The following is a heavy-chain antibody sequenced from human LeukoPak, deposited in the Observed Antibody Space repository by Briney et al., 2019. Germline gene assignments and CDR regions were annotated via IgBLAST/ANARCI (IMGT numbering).Heavy chain of an antibody. CDR1: GGTFSSYA. Sequence: SVKVSCKASGGTFSSYAISWVRQAPGQGLEWMGRIIPILGIANYAQKFQGRVTITADTSTSTAYMELRSLRSDDTAVYYCARDSGYGVDFDYWGQGTLVTVSS. CDR2: IIPILGIA. J-gene: IGHJ4*02. CDR3: ARDSGYGVDFDY. V-gene: IGHV1-69*04. D-gene: IGHD5-12*01.